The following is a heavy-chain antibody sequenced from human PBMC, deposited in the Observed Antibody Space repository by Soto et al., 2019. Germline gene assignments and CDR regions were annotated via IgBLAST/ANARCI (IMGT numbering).Heavy chain of an antibody. D-gene: IGHD4-17*01. Sequence: LTCTVSGVSVSSGSFYWAWIRQPPGKGLEWIGFGSYSGTTNYKPSLKSRVTISVDTSRSQISLKVSSLTAADTAVYYCARGATVTQFDYWGRGTLVTVSS. CDR2: GSYSGTT. V-gene: IGHV4-61*01. CDR1: GVSVSSGSFY. J-gene: IGHJ4*02. CDR3: ARGATVTQFDY.